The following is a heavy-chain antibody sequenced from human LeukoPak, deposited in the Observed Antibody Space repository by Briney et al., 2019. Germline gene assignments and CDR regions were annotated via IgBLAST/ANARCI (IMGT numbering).Heavy chain of an antibody. V-gene: IGHV3-53*01. Sequence: SGGSLRLSCAASGLTVSTNYMTWVRQAPGKGLGWVSIIHSDGSTYYADSVKGRFTISRDNYKNTLYLQMNSLRGEDTAMYYCARDLDYFDSSGSHRRRNYFDYWGQGTLVTVSS. CDR1: GLTVSTNY. CDR3: ARDLDYFDSSGSHRRRNYFDY. D-gene: IGHD3-22*01. CDR2: IHSDGST. J-gene: IGHJ4*02.